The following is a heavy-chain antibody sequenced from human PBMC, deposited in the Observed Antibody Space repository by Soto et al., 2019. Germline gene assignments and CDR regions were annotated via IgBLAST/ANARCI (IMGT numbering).Heavy chain of an antibody. J-gene: IGHJ6*02. CDR2: ILHIVGTA. CDR1: GGTFSSYA. CDR3: ARASTITVHCGIVSCPRMDV. Sequence: QVQLVKSGAAVKKPGSPVKVSCKASGGTFSSYAISWVRQAPGQGLEWMGGILHIVGTANYARTFQGRVTITADRSTRTAYREPSCLRSEDTAVYYCARASTITVHCGIVSCPRMDVWGQGTTVTVSS. V-gene: IGHV1-69*06. D-gene: IGHD2-2*01.